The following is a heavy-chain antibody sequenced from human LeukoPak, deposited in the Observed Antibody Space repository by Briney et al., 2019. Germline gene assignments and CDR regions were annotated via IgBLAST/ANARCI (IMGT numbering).Heavy chain of an antibody. CDR2: INPNSGDT. CDR1: GYTFTGYY. V-gene: IGHV1-2*02. D-gene: IGHD6-13*01. Sequence: GASVKVSCKASGYTFTGYYMHWVRQAPGQGLEWMGWINPNSGDTNYAQKFQGRVTMTRDTSISTAYMELSRLRSDDTAVYYCARVLIAASPCYWGQGTLVTVSS. CDR3: ARVLIAASPCY. J-gene: IGHJ1*01.